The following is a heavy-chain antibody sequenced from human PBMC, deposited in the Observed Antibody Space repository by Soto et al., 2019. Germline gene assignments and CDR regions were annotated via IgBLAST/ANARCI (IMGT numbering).Heavy chain of an antibody. Sequence: GGSLRLSCAASGFTISDHYIDWVRQAPGKGLEWVGRIRDKAHSFNTEYAASVRGRFTISRDDSQNSRYLQMNSLESEDTGVNYCARSVFLFCSRNICRTYIDSWAQGTRVTVSS. CDR2: IRDKAHSFNT. CDR1: GFTISDHY. D-gene: IGHD3-3*01. J-gene: IGHJ4*02. CDR3: ARSVFLFCSRNICRTYIDS. V-gene: IGHV3-72*01.